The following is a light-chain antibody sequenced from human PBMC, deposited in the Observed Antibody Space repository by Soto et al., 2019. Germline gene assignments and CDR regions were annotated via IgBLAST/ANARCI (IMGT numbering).Light chain of an antibody. V-gene: IGKV4-1*01. CDR3: QQYYGAPWT. J-gene: IGKJ1*01. CDR1: QSLLYSSKNKNY. CDR2: WAS. Sequence: DIVMTQSPDSLAVSLGERATINCKSSQSLLYSSKNKNYLAWYQQKPRQPPKLLIYWASTRESGVPDRFSGSRSGTNFTLTISSLQAENVAVYYCQQYYGAPWTFRPGTKVEIK.